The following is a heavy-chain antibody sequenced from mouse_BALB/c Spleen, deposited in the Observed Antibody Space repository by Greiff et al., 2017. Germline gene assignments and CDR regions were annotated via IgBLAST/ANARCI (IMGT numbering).Heavy chain of an antibody. CDR1: GFTFSSYG. Sequence: VQLKESGGGLVQPGGSLKLSCAASGFTFSSYGMSWVRQTPDKRLELVATINSNGGSTYYPDSVKGRFTISRDNAKNTLYLQMSSLKSEDTAMYYCARVGYGNYDAMDYWGQGTSVTVSS. CDR2: INSNGGST. J-gene: IGHJ4*01. CDR3: ARVGYGNYDAMDY. D-gene: IGHD2-10*02. V-gene: IGHV5-6-3*01.